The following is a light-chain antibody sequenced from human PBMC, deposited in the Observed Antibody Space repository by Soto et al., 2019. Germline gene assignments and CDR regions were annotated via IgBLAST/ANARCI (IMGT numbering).Light chain of an antibody. Sequence: EIFLTQSPDTLSLSPGERATLSFWASQSVNSNLARYQQKPGQAPRLLIYGTSTRATGIPARFSDSGTGTEFTLTISSLQSEDFAVYYCQQYNNWPPWTFGQGTKVDIK. CDR2: GTS. J-gene: IGKJ1*01. V-gene: IGKV3-15*01. CDR3: QQYNNWPPWT. CDR1: QSVNSN.